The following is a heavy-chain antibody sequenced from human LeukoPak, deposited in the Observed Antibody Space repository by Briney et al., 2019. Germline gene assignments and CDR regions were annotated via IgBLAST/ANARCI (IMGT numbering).Heavy chain of an antibody. D-gene: IGHD6-13*01. CDR2: IKQDGSEK. V-gene: IGHV3-7*01. CDR1: GFTFSSYW. Sequence: GGSLRLSCAASGFTFSSYWMGWVRQAPGKGLEWVANIKQDGSEKYYVDSVKGRFTISRDNAKNSLYLQMNSLRAEDTAVYYCARDRMVYSSSWYGSYYYYMDAWGKGTTVTVSS. J-gene: IGHJ6*03. CDR3: ARDRMVYSSSWYGSYYYYMDA.